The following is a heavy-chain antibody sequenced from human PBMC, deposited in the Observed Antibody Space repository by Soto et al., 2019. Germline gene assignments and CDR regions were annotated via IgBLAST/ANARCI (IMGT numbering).Heavy chain of an antibody. J-gene: IGHJ4*02. Sequence: EVQLLESGGGLVQPGRSLRLSCEASGSTCSNYAMSWVRQAPGQGLDWVSAISGSGGTTYYADSVKGRFTISRDNSKNTLFLQMNSLRAEDAAVYYCAKFFVETGSNSGWPWSFHYCGQGTLVTVSS. CDR1: GSTCSNYA. V-gene: IGHV3-23*01. CDR3: AKFFVETGSNSGWPWSFHY. CDR2: ISGSGGTT. D-gene: IGHD6-25*01.